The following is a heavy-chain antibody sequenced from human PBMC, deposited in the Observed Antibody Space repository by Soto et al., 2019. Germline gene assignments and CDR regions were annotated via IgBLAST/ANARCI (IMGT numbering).Heavy chain of an antibody. J-gene: IGHJ6*02. CDR3: AKDLRELHSSHYYYGMDV. CDR1: GFTFSSYG. CDR2: VSYDAVNE. D-gene: IGHD1-26*01. Sequence: QVQLVESGGGVVQPGRSLRLSCAASGFTFSSYGMHWVRQAPGKGLEWVAVVSYDAVNEHYADSVTGRFTISRDNSKNTLYLQMNSLRAEDTAVYYCAKDLRELHSSHYYYGMDVWGQGTTVTVSS. V-gene: IGHV3-30*18.